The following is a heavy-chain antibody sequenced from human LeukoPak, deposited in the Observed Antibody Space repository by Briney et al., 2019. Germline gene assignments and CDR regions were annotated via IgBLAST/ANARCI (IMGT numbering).Heavy chain of an antibody. Sequence: GESLQISCKSSGYRFTSYWIGWVRQMPGKGLEWMGIIYPGDSDTRYSPSFQGQVTISADKSINTAYLQWSSLKASDTAMYYCARRRSGDFDYWGQGTLVTVSS. CDR1: GYRFTSYW. D-gene: IGHD6-19*01. CDR3: ARRRSGDFDY. J-gene: IGHJ4*02. V-gene: IGHV5-51*01. CDR2: IYPGDSDT.